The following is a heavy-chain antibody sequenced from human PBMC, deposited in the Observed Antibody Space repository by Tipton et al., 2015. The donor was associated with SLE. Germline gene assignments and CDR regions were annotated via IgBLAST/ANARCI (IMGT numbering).Heavy chain of an antibody. J-gene: IGHJ5*02. CDR3: ARVKGVRGWFDP. CDR2: IYYSGST. CDR1: GGSISSSSYY. Sequence: SLTCTVSGGSISSSSYYWGWIRQPPGKGLEWIGSIYYSGSTYYNPSLKSRVTISVDTSKNQFSLKLSSVTAADTAVYYCARVKGVRGWFDPWGQGTLVTVSS. D-gene: IGHD3-10*01. V-gene: IGHV4-39*07.